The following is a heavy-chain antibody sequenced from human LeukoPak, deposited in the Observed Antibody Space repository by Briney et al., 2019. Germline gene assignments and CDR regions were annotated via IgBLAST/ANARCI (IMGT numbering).Heavy chain of an antibody. V-gene: IGHV4-59*11. Sequence: SETLSLTCTVAGGSISSHYWSWIRQAPGKGLEWIGYIYYSGSTNYNPSLKSRVTISVDTSKNQFSLKLSSVTAADTAVYYCARLIGDIAVSGTSWFDPWGQGTLVTVSS. CDR2: IYYSGST. J-gene: IGHJ5*02. CDR3: ARLIGDIAVSGTSWFDP. CDR1: GGSISSHY. D-gene: IGHD6-19*01.